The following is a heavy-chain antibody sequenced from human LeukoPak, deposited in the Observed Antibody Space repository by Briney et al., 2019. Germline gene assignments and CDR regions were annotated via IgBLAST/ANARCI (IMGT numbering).Heavy chain of an antibody. D-gene: IGHD6-13*01. CDR1: GYTFTGYY. V-gene: IGHV1-2*02. J-gene: IGHJ4*02. Sequence: GASVKVSCKASGYTFTGYYMHWVRQAPGQGLEWMGWVNPNGGGTRYAQRFQDRVTMTRDTSITTAYMELSRLRSDDTDVYFCARGRLEAAATDDYWGQGTLVTVSS. CDR2: VNPNGGGT. CDR3: ARGRLEAAATDDY.